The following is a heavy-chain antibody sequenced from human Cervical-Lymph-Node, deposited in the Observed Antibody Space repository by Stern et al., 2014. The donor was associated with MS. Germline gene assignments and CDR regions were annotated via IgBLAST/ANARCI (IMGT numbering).Heavy chain of an antibody. D-gene: IGHD3-10*01. J-gene: IGHJ5*02. CDR2: IIRPVGTA. V-gene: IGHV1-69*06. CDR1: GD. Sequence: QVQLVQSGADVKKPGSSVRVSCKASGDISWLRQAPGQGLEYMGGIIRPVGTAHYTQRFPGRLTTPADISTTTPYIELSSLRSDDTAIYYCATGAGDNWFDPWGQGTLVSVSS. CDR3: ATGAGDNWFDP.